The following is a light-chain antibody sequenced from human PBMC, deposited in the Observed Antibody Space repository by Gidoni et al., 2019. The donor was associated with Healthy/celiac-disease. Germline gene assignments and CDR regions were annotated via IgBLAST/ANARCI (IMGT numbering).Light chain of an antibody. J-gene: IGKJ1*01. Sequence: AIQRSQSPSSLSAFVGDRVTITCRASQGIRNDLGWYQQKPGKAPKLLIYAASSLQSGVPSRFSGSGSGTDFTLTISSLQPEDFATYYCLQDYNYPRTFGQGTKVEIK. CDR2: AAS. CDR3: LQDYNYPRT. CDR1: QGIRND. V-gene: IGKV1-6*01.